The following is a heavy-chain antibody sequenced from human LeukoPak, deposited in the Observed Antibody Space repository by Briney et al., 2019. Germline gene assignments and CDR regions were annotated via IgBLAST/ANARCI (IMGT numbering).Heavy chain of an antibody. Sequence: GGSLRLSCAASGFTFSSYAMSWVRQAPVKVLEWVSSISSSSSYIYYADSVKGRFTISRDNAKNSLYLQMNSLRAEDTAVYYCARDSTYNDILTEPWGQGTLVTVSS. CDR1: GFTFSSYA. CDR2: ISSSSSYI. V-gene: IGHV3-21*01. CDR3: ARDSTYNDILTEP. J-gene: IGHJ4*02. D-gene: IGHD3-9*01.